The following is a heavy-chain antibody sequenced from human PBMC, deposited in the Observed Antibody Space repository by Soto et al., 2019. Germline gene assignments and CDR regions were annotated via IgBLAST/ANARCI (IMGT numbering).Heavy chain of an antibody. CDR3: ARQLLWFGELLQGHAFDI. V-gene: IGHV4-4*02. J-gene: IGHJ3*02. D-gene: IGHD3-10*01. CDR2: IYHSGNT. Sequence: QVQLQESGPGLVKPSGTLSLTCAVSGGSISSSNWWSWVRQPPGKGLEWIGEIYHSGNTNYNPSLKSRVTISVDKSKNQFSLKLSSVTAADTAVYYCARQLLWFGELLQGHAFDIWGQGTMVTVSS. CDR1: GGSISSSNW.